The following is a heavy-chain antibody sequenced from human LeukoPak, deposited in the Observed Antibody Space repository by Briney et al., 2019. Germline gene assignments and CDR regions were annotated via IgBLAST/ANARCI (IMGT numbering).Heavy chain of an antibody. CDR1: GYTFTSYG. CDR3: ARGDYGDYPYGMDV. J-gene: IGHJ6*02. Sequence: ASVKVSCKASGYTFTSYGISWVRQAPGQGLEWMGWVSAYNGNTNYAQKLQGRVTMTTDTSTSTAYMELRSLRSDDTAVYYCARGDYGDYPYGMDVWGQGTTVTVSS. D-gene: IGHD4-17*01. CDR2: VSAYNGNT. V-gene: IGHV1-18*01.